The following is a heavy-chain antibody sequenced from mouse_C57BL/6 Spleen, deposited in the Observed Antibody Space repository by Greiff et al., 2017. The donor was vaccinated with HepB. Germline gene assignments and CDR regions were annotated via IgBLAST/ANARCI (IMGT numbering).Heavy chain of an antibody. J-gene: IGHJ1*03. V-gene: IGHV5-17*01. CDR3: ARQLGPGWYFDV. CDR2: ISSGSSTI. Sequence: EVMLVESGGGLVKPGGSLKLSCAASGFTFSDYGMHWVRQAPEKGLEWVAYISSGSSTIYYADTVKGRFTISSDNAKNTLFLQMTSLRSEDTAMYYCARQLGPGWYFDVWGTGTTVTVSS. CDR1: GFTFSDYG. D-gene: IGHD4-1*02.